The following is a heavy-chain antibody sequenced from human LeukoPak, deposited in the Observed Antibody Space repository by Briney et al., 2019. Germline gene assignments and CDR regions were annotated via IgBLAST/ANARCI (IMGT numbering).Heavy chain of an antibody. V-gene: IGHV3-7*01. J-gene: IGHJ4*02. CDR3: ARDPFEL. Sequence: LRLTKKKRLEWVATITQGGSDKFYVDSVKGRFTISGDNAKNSLYLQMNSLRAEDTAVYDCARDPFELWGQGTLVTVSS. CDR2: ITQGGSDK. D-gene: IGHD1-26*01.